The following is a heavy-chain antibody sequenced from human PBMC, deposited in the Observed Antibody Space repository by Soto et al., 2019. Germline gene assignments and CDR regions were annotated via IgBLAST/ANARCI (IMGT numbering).Heavy chain of an antibody. V-gene: IGHV3-23*01. D-gene: IGHD6-6*01. CDR2: ISGSGGST. Sequence: GGSLRLSCAASGFTFSSYAMSWVRQAPGKGLECVSAISGSGGSTYYADSVKGRFTISRDNSKNTLYLQMNSLRAEDTAVYYCAKDLYSSSSKGAYYYYYFYMDVWGKGTTVTVSS. CDR1: GFTFSSYA. CDR3: AKDLYSSSSKGAYYYYYFYMDV. J-gene: IGHJ6*03.